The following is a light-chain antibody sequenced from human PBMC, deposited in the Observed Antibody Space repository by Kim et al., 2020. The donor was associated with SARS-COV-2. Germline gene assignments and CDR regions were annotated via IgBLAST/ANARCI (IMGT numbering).Light chain of an antibody. CDR2: GVS. V-gene: IGKV3-15*01. CDR1: QSISNN. CDR3: QQYNNWPPNT. J-gene: IGKJ2*01. Sequence: VSQGERATLSCRSSQSISNNLAWYQQKPGQAPRLLIYGVSTRATDIPARFSGSGSGTDFTLTISSLQSEDFAVYYCQQYNNWPPNTFGQGTKLEI.